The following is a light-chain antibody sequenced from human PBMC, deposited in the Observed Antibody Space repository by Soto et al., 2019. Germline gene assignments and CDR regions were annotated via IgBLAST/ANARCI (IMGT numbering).Light chain of an antibody. Sequence: IHMTKSPSTLPASVGSSVTITCRASQTISSWLAWYQQKPGKAPKLLIYKASTLKSGVPSRFSGSGSGTEVNLTLSSLQPDDFATYYCQHYNSNSEAFGQGTKVDI. J-gene: IGKJ1*01. V-gene: IGKV1-5*03. CDR1: QTISSW. CDR2: KAS. CDR3: QHYNSNSEA.